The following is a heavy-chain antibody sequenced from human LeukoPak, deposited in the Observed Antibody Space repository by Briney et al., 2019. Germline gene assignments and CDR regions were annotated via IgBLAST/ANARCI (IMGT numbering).Heavy chain of an antibody. D-gene: IGHD4-17*01. V-gene: IGHV3-30*18. CDR2: ISYDGSNK. Sequence: PGGSLRLSCAASGFTFSSYGMHWARQAPGKGLEWVAVISYDGSNKYYADSVKGRFTISRDNSKNTLYLQMNSLRAEDTAVYYCANDGLYGDLRWARFDYWGQGTLVTVSS. CDR1: GFTFSSYG. CDR3: ANDGLYGDLRWARFDY. J-gene: IGHJ4*02.